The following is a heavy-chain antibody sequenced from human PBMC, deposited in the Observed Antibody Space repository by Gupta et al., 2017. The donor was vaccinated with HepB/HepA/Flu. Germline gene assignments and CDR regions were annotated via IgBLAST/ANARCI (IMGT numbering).Heavy chain of an antibody. J-gene: IGHJ4*02. CDR1: ALPFSSYP. CDR3: AREPSFVWGTYRAPLDC. D-gene: IGHD3-16*02. V-gene: IGHV3-21*01. Sequence: EVQLVVSGGGLAKPGGSLRLACAASALPFSSYPMNWVRQAPGKGLEWVSSISSGSDYIYYADSLKGRFTISRDNAKNSLYLQMNNLRAEDTAVYYCAREPSFVWGTYRAPLDCWGQGALVTVSS. CDR2: ISSGSDYI.